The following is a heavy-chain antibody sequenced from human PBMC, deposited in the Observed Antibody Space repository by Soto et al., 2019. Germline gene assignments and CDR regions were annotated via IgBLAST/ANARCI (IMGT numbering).Heavy chain of an antibody. CDR1: GDSLMSHS. J-gene: IGHJ4*02. V-gene: IGHV1-46*01. CDR2: INPSGGSA. CDR3: ARDYLSSKLSLSYFDF. Sequence: ASVKLSCKASGDSLMSHSIHWARQAHGQGLEWMGFINPSGGSATLAQKFQGRVTMTRDTSTSTVYMELTILRSEDAAVYYCARDYLSSKLSLSYFDFWGQGTLVTVS. D-gene: IGHD2-2*01.